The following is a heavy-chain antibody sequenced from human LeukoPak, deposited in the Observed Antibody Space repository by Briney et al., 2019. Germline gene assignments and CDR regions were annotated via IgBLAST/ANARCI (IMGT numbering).Heavy chain of an antibody. D-gene: IGHD5-18*01. J-gene: IGHJ4*02. CDR3: ARDRGGYTYSHDY. V-gene: IGHV4-34*01. CDR2: INHSGST. CDR1: GGSFSGYF. Sequence: SETLSLTCAVSGGSFSGYFWSWNRQSPGKGLEWIGEINHSGSTNYKSSLESRVTISADMSKSQFSLKLSSVTAADTAVYYCARDRGGYTYSHDYWGQGTLVTVSS.